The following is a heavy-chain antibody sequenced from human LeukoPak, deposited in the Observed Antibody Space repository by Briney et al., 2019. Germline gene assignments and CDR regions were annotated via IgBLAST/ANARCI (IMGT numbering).Heavy chain of an antibody. Sequence: GRSLRLSCAASGFTFRTYTMHWVRQAPGKGLEWVAVISNDGNSKYFADSVRGRFTISRDNSKNTLYLQMNSLRAEDTAVYFCARLLATWDYYYMDVWGKGTTVTVSS. CDR2: ISNDGNSK. J-gene: IGHJ6*03. CDR1: GFTFRTYT. D-gene: IGHD3-3*02. CDR3: ARLLATWDYYYMDV. V-gene: IGHV3-30-3*01.